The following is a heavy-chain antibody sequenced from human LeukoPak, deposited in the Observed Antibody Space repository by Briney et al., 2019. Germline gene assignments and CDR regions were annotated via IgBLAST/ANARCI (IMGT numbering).Heavy chain of an antibody. CDR3: AKDQSMGLLWFGELLC. D-gene: IGHD3-10*01. CDR1: GFTFSSYA. CDR2: ISGSGGST. V-gene: IGHV3-23*01. J-gene: IGHJ4*02. Sequence: GGSLRFSCAASGFTFSSYAMSWVRQAPGKGLEWVSAISGSGGSTYYADSVKGRFTISRDNSKNTLYLQMNSLRAEDTAVYYCAKDQSMGLLWFGELLCWGQGTLVTVSS.